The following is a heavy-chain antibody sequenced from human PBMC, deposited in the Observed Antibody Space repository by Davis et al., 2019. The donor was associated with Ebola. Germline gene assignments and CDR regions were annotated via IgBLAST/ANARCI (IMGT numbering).Heavy chain of an antibody. CDR2: IWYDGSNK. CDR3: AKSKSGPPHY. CDR1: GFTFSSYG. J-gene: IGHJ4*02. D-gene: IGHD1-1*01. Sequence: GESLKISCAASGFTFSSYGMHWVRQAPGKGLEWVAVIWYDGSNKYYADSVKGRFTISRDNSKNTLYLQMNSLRAEDTAVYYCAKSKSGPPHYWGQGTLVTVSS. V-gene: IGHV3-30*02.